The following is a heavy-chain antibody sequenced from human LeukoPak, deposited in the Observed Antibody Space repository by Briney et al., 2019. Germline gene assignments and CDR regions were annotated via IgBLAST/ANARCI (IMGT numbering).Heavy chain of an antibody. V-gene: IGHV4-59*01. CDR1: AGAISDSY. CDR2: SHHSGTT. CDR3: ARSGYSSGWSFDY. D-gene: IGHD6-19*01. J-gene: IGHJ4*02. Sequence: SETLSLTCIVSAGAISDSYWAWIRQTPEKGLEWIGCSHHSGTTFYNPSLKSRVTISIDTSKNQFSLKLTSVTAADTAVYYCARSGYSSGWSFDYWGQGTLVTVSS.